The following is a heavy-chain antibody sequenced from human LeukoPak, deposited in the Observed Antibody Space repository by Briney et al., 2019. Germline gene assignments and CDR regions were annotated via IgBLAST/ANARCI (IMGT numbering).Heavy chain of an antibody. V-gene: IGHV4-59*01. J-gene: IGHJ5*02. CDR1: GGSISSYY. D-gene: IGHD5-18*01. CDR3: ARSGYSYGYRRVNWFDP. Sequence: SETLSLTCTVSGGSISSYYWSWIRQPPGKGLEWTGYIYYSRSTNYNPSLKSRVTIPVDTSKNQFSLKLSSVTAADTAVYYCARSGYSYGYRRVNWFDPWGQGTLVTVSS. CDR2: IYYSRST.